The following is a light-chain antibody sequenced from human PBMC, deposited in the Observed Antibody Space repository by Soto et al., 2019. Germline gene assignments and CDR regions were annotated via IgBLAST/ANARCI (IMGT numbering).Light chain of an antibody. V-gene: IGKV1-9*01. Sequence: DIQLTQSPSFLSASVGDRVTITCRASQGINSYLAWYQQKPGKAPQLLMYDASTLQRGVPSRFSGSGSGTEFTLAISSLQPEDFATYYCQQFNDYPLTFGQGTRLEIK. CDR3: QQFNDYPLT. CDR1: QGINSY. J-gene: IGKJ5*01. CDR2: DAS.